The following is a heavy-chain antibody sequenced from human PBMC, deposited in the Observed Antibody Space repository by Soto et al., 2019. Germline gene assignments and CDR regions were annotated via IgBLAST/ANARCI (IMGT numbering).Heavy chain of an antibody. Sequence: ASVKVSCKASGYTFSGHSISWVRQAPGQGLEWMGWISASNGHTNYAQKFQGRVTMTTDTFTTTVYMEMKSLRSDDTAVYYCERNTGSGNSGGFDYWGQGTLVTVSS. V-gene: IGHV1-18*04. CDR2: ISASNGHT. CDR1: GYTFSGHS. J-gene: IGHJ4*02. CDR3: ERNTGSGNSGGFDY. D-gene: IGHD3-3*01.